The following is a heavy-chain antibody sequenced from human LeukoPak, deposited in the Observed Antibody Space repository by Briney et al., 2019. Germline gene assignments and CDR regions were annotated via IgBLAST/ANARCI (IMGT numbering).Heavy chain of an antibody. Sequence: GESLRLSCAASGFLFSRQWMEGVRHAPGKGVGWVSRSNSEGGVRNYADSVEGRLIISREKAKNTLYVQMNKLGGEDTAVYFCASDPSVNNAIGYNLFDHWVQGALLTVSS. V-gene: IGHV3-74*01. CDR1: GFLFSRQW. D-gene: IGHD2-8*01. CDR2: SNSEGGVR. J-gene: IGHJ5*02. CDR3: ASDPSVNNAIGYNLFDH.